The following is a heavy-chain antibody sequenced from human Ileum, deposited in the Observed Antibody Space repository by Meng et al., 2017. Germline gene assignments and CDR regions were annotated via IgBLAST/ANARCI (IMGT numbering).Heavy chain of an antibody. J-gene: IGHJ4*02. Sequence: QVQLVQSGAELKKPGASAKVSCKASGYTFTTYGISWVRQAPGQGLEWMGWMNTDKGNTNYAQKFQGRVTMTRDTSTSTAYMELRSLRSDDTAVYYCAREGAYNGGDYWGQGTLVTVSS. CDR1: GYTFTTYG. V-gene: IGHV1-18*01. CDR2: MNTDKGNT. D-gene: IGHD1-1*01. CDR3: AREGAYNGGDY.